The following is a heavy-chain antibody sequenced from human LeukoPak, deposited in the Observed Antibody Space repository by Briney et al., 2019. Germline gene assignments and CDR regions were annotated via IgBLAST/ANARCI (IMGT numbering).Heavy chain of an antibody. CDR3: ARDYGSGSYYNLNWFDP. D-gene: IGHD3-10*01. Sequence: PGGSLRLSCAASGFAFSSYEMNWVRQAPGKGLEWVSYISSSGSTIYYADSVKGRFTISRDNAKNSLYLQMNSLRAEDTAVYYCARDYGSGSYYNLNWFDPWGQGTLVTVSS. CDR1: GFAFSSYE. CDR2: ISSSGSTI. J-gene: IGHJ5*02. V-gene: IGHV3-48*03.